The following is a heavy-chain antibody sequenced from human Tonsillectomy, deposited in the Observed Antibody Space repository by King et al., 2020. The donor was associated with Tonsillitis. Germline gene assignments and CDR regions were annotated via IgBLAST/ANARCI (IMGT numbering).Heavy chain of an antibody. J-gene: IGHJ4*02. CDR3: ARYGGGSFDY. V-gene: IGHV3-21*01. Sequence: VQLVESGGGLVKPGGSLRLSCAASGFTFSSYDLNWVRRAPGKGLEWGSSIDSSIFQIYYADSVKGRFTISRDNAKNSLYLQMNSLRGEDTAVYYCARYGGGSFDYWGQGTLVTVSS. D-gene: IGHD3-10*01. CDR2: IDSSIFQI. CDR1: GFTFSSYD.